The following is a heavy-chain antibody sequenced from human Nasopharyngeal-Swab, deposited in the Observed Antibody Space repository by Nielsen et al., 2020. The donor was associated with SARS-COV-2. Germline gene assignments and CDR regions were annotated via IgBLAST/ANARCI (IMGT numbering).Heavy chain of an antibody. V-gene: IGHV3-11*05. CDR1: GFTFSDYY. CDR3: ARGTATGWFDP. J-gene: IGHJ5*02. D-gene: IGHD4-17*01. Sequence: GGSLRLSCAASGFTFSDYYMSWIRQAPGKGLGWVSYISSSSSYTNYADSVRGRFTISRDNAKNSLYLQMNSLRAEDTAVYYCARGTATGWFDPGAREPWSPSPQ. CDR2: ISSSSSYT.